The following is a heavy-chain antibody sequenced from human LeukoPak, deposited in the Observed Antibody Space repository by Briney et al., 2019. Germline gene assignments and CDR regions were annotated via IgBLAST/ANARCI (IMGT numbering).Heavy chain of an antibody. CDR3: ARSRGPWELLLDY. CDR1: GGSISSYY. CDR2: IYYSGST. J-gene: IGHJ4*02. D-gene: IGHD1-26*01. Sequence: SETLSLTCTVSGGSISSYYWSWIRQPPGKGLEWIGYIYYSGSTNYNPSLKSRVTISVDTSKNQFSLKLSSVTAADTAVYYCARSRGPWELLLDYWGQGTLVTVSS. V-gene: IGHV4-59*01.